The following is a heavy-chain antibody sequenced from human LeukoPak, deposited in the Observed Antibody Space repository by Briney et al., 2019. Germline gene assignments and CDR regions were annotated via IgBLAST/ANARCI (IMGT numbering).Heavy chain of an antibody. CDR1: GGSINSGSYY. CDR3: ARENWLNWFDP. Sequence: SETLSLTCTVSGGSINSGSYYWSWIRQPAGKGLEWIGRIYTSGSANYNSSLRSRVTISIDTSKNQFSLKLSSVTAADTAVYYCARENWLNWFDPWGQGTLVTVSS. J-gene: IGHJ5*02. D-gene: IGHD3-9*01. CDR2: IYTSGSA. V-gene: IGHV4-61*02.